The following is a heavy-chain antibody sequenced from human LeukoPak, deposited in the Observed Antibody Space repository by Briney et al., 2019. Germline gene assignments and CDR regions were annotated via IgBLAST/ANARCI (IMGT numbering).Heavy chain of an antibody. Sequence: QSGGSLRLSCVASGFTFSSYWMSWVRQAPGKGLEWVANIKQDESQKYYVDSVKGRFTISRDNAQKTLYLQMSSLRDEDTAVYFCARVFYYGSRYYYMDVWGKGTTVTISS. CDR3: ARVFYYGSRYYYMDV. CDR1: GFTFSSYW. V-gene: IGHV3-7*01. D-gene: IGHD3-10*01. CDR2: IKQDESQK. J-gene: IGHJ6*03.